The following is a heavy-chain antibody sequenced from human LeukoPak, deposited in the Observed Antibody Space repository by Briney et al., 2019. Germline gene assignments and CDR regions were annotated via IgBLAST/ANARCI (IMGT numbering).Heavy chain of an antibody. J-gene: IGHJ4*02. Sequence: GSLRLSCAASGFTFSIYAMSWVRQAPGKGLEWVSYISSSSSTIYYADSVKGRFTISRDNSKNTLYLQMNSLRAEDTAVYYCAKMLAFNTAMVYFDYWGQGTLVTVSS. CDR3: AKMLAFNTAMVYFDY. V-gene: IGHV3-23*01. CDR2: ISSSSSTI. CDR1: GFTFSIYA. D-gene: IGHD5-18*01.